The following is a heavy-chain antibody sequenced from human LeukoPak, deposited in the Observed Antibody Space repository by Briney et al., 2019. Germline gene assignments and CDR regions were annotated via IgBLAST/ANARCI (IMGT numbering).Heavy chain of an antibody. Sequence: ASVKVSCKASGYTFTGYYMHWVRQAPGQGLEWMGWINPNSGGTNSAQKFQGRVTMTRDTSISTAYMELTRLRSDDTAVYYCARAQFISSWHPADYWDQGTLVTVSS. D-gene: IGHD6-13*01. V-gene: IGHV1-2*02. CDR2: INPNSGGT. CDR1: GYTFTGYY. J-gene: IGHJ4*02. CDR3: ARAQFISSWHPADY.